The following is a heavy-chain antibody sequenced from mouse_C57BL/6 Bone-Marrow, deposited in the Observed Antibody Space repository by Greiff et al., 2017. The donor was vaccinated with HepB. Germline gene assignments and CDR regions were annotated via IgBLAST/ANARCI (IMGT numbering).Heavy chain of an antibody. CDR3: ARRDSSWFAY. D-gene: IGHD2-4*01. V-gene: IGHV5-12*01. CDR1: GFTFSDYY. CDR2: ISNGGGST. Sequence: EVKLMESGGGLVQPGGSLKLSCAASGFTFSDYYMYWVRQTPEKRLEWVAYISNGGGSTYYPDTVKGRFTISRDNAKNTLYLQMSRLKSEDTAMYYCARRDSSWFAYWGQGTLVTVSA. J-gene: IGHJ3*01.